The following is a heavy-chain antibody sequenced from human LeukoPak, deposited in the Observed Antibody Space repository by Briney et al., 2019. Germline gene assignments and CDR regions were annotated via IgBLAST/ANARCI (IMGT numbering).Heavy chain of an antibody. D-gene: IGHD5-24*01. CDR3: ARGIMATINY. J-gene: IGHJ4*02. V-gene: IGHV3-74*01. Sequence: PGGSLRLSCAASGLTFTSYWMYWVRQAPGKGLVWVSRINTDGSSTSYADSVKGRFTISRDNAKNTLYPQMNSLRAEDTAVYYCARGIMATINYWGRGTLVTVSS. CDR1: GLTFTSYW. CDR2: INTDGSST.